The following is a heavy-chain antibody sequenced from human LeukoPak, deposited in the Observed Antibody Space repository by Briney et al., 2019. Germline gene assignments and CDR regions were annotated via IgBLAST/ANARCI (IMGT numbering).Heavy chain of an antibody. V-gene: IGHV3-33*01. Sequence: GGSLRLSCGASGFTFSSFGMYWVRQAPGKGLEWVAVIWYDGSNDDYADSVKGRFTISRDNSKNTLYLQMNSLRAEDTAVYYCARDSPYYYGMDVWGQGTTITVSS. J-gene: IGHJ6*02. CDR2: IWYDGSND. CDR3: ARDSPYYYGMDV. CDR1: GFTFSSFG.